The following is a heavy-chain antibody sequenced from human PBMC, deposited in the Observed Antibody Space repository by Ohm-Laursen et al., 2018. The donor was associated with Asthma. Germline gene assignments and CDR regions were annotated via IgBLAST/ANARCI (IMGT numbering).Heavy chain of an antibody. CDR1: GFSFTNYG. J-gene: IGHJ6*02. CDR3: AREWGGMDV. CDR2: ISSSSSTI. Sequence: SLRLSCTASGFSFTNYGMGWVRQAPGKGLEWVSYISSSSSTIYYADSVKGRFTISRDNAKNSLYLQMNNLRAEDAAIYYCAREWGGMDVWGQGTTVTVSS. V-gene: IGHV3-48*01. D-gene: IGHD3-16*01.